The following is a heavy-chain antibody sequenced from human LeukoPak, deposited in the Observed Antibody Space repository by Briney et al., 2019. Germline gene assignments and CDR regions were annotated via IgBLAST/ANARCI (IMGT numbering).Heavy chain of an antibody. CDR3: ARWVSHGFDV. J-gene: IGHJ3*01. CDR1: GGSISSSY. CDR2: IYISGTT. V-gene: IGHV4-4*07. Sequence: SETLSLTCTVSGGSISSSYWSWIRQPAGKRLEWIGRIYISGTTNYNPSLKSRVTMSVDTSKNQFSLKVTSVTAADTAVYYCARWVSHGFDVWGQGTMVTASS.